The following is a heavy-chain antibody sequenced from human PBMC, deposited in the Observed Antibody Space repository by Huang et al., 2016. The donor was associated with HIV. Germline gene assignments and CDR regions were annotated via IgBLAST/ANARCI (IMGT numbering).Heavy chain of an antibody. CDR3: ASGYCATASCPCNF. Sequence: QVHLVESGGGVVQPGRSLRLSCAASGFTFSNFGFHWVRQAPGKGLEWGALMSNEGKYRHYADSVKGRFTISRDNSRSTLSLQMDSLRPDDTAEYYCASGYCATASCPCNFWGQGTLVTVSS. CDR2: MSNEGKYR. D-gene: IGHD2-8*01. J-gene: IGHJ4*02. V-gene: IGHV3-30*03. CDR1: GFTFSNFG.